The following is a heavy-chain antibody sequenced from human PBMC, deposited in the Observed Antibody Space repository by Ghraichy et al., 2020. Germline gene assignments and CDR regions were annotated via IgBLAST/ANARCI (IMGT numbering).Heavy chain of an antibody. D-gene: IGHD3-22*01. V-gene: IGHV3-33*01. J-gene: IGHJ4*02. Sequence: GALRLSCAASGFTFSSYGMHWVRQAPGKGLEWVAVIWYDGSNKYYADSVKGLFTISRDNSKNTLYLQMNSLRAEDTAVYYCAREPLEYYYDSSGYQYYFDYWGQGTLVTVSS. CDR2: IWYDGSNK. CDR3: AREPLEYYYDSSGYQYYFDY. CDR1: GFTFSSYG.